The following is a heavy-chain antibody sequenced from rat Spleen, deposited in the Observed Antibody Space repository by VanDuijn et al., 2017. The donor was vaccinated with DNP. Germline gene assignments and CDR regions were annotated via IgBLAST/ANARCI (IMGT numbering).Heavy chain of an antibody. Sequence: VQLQESGPGLVKPSQSLSLTCSVTGYSITSSYRWNWIRKFPGKGLEWMGRIWNTGGTRYNSALTSRLTIIKDTAKIQVFLKMNSLQTEDTATYYCASTLVNYGTYGYYAMDAWGQGTSVTVSS. CDR1: GYSITSSYR. J-gene: IGHJ4*01. CDR3: ASTLVNYGTYGYYAMDA. D-gene: IGHD1-3*01. V-gene: IGHV2-41*01. CDR2: IWNTGGT.